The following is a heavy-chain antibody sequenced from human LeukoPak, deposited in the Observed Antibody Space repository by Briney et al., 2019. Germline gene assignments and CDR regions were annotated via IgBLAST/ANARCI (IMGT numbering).Heavy chain of an antibody. J-gene: IGHJ4*02. D-gene: IGHD5-18*01. Sequence: ASVKVSCKASGYTFTGYYMHWVRQAPGQGLEWMGWINPNSGGTNYAQKFQGRVTMTRDTSTSTVYMELSSLRSEDTAVYYCARVRYSYGQFDYWGQGTLVTVSS. V-gene: IGHV1-2*02. CDR3: ARVRYSYGQFDY. CDR2: INPNSGGT. CDR1: GYTFTGYY.